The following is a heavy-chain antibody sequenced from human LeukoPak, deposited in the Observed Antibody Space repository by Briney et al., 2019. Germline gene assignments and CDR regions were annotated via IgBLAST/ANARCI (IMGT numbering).Heavy chain of an antibody. CDR1: AFSFSSYA. V-gene: IGHV3-23*01. D-gene: IGHD1-7*01. CDR3: AKDLTWNFGYNFDY. J-gene: IGHJ4*02. CDR2: LSASGGNT. Sequence: GGSLRLSCAASAFSFSSYAMSWVRQAPGKGLEWVSALSASGGNTYYADSVKGRFTISRDNSGNTLYLQMKNLRAEDTAVYYCAKDLTWNFGYNFDYWGPGTLVTVSS.